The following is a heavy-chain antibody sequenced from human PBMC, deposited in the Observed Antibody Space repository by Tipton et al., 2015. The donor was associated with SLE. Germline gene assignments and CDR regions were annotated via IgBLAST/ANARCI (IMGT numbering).Heavy chain of an antibody. CDR2: IYHSGST. V-gene: IGHV4-30-2*01. J-gene: IGHJ4*02. CDR1: GGSISSGGYS. D-gene: IGHD3-3*01. Sequence: TLSLTCAVSGGSISSGGYSWSWIRQPPGKGLEWIGYIYHSGSTYSNPSLKSRVTMSVDTFKNQFSLNLSSVTAADTAVYYCARDGPASWGYGLWSGYFDLWGQGTLVTVSS. CDR3: ARDGPASWGYGLWSGYFDL.